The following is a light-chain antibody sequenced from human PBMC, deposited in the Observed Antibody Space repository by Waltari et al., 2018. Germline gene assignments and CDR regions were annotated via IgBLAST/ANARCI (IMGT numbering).Light chain of an antibody. V-gene: IGKV3-11*01. CDR3: QQRSNSWT. J-gene: IGKJ1*01. CDR1: QSVSSY. CDR2: DAS. Sequence: EIVLTQSPATLSLSPGAIVTLSCRASQSVSSYLAWYQQKPGQAPRLLIYDASNRATGIPARFSGSGSGTDFTLTISSLEPEDFAVYYCQQRSNSWTFGQGTKVEIK.